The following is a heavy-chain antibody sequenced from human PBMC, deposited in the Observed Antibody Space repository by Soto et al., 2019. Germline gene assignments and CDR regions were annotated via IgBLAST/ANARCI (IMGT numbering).Heavy chain of an antibody. D-gene: IGHD3-9*01. CDR2: IYYSGST. J-gene: IGHJ5*02. CDR3: ARPLTSSTYYDILTGPSSFSWFDP. Sequence: KPSETLSLTCTVSGGSISSSSYYWGWIRQPPGKGLEWIGSIYYSGSTYYNPSLKSRVTISVDTSKNQFSLKLSSVTAADTAVYYCARPLTSSTYYDILTGPSSFSWFDPWGQGTLVTVSS. CDR1: GGSISSSSYY. V-gene: IGHV4-39*01.